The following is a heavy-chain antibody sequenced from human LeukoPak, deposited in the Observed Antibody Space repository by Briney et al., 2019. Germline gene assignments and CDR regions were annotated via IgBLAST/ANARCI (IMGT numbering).Heavy chain of an antibody. CDR1: GFTFSYYS. CDR2: ISSSSSYI. V-gene: IGHV3-21*01. Sequence: PGGALRLSCEASGFTFSYYSMNWVRQAPGKGLEWVSSISSSSSYIYYADSVKGRFTISRDNAKNSLYLQMNSLRAEDTAVYYCARGRDYYDSSGLTNHYFDYWGQGTLVTVSS. J-gene: IGHJ4*02. CDR3: ARGRDYYDSSGLTNHYFDY. D-gene: IGHD3-22*01.